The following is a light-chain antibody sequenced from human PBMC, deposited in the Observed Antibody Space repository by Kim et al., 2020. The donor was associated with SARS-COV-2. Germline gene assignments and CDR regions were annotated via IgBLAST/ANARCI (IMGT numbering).Light chain of an antibody. Sequence: GQTAPLSRMSSHIVTSYFVVWHQQPPGHAPRLLICDSSSSATGIPDRFSCSGSGKDFTLTISILDPEDFAVYFYQQYGHSPFTFGGGTKVDLK. V-gene: IGKV3-20*01. CDR1: HIVTSYF. CDR2: DSS. J-gene: IGKJ4*01. CDR3: QQYGHSPFT.